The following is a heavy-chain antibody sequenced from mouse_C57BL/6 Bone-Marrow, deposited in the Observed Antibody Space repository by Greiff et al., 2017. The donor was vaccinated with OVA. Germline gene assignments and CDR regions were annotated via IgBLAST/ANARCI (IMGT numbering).Heavy chain of an antibody. J-gene: IGHJ2*01. D-gene: IGHD1-1*01. CDR3: AVLLRGTDY. V-gene: IGHV1-82*01. Sequence: VQLQQSGPELVKPGASVKISCKASGYAFSSSWMNWVKQRPGKGLEWIGRIYPGDGDTNYNGKFKGKATLTADKSSSTAYMQLSSLTSEDSAVYFCAVLLRGTDYWGQGTTLTVSS. CDR1: GYAFSSSW. CDR2: IYPGDGDT.